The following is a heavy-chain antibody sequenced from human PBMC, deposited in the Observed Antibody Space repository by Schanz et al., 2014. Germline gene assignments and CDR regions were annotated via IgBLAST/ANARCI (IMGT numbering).Heavy chain of an antibody. CDR3: ARGYSSSMDV. CDR2: ISGSGDNT. Sequence: QVQLVESGGGVVQPGRSLRLSCAASGFTFSSSGMHWVRQAPGKGLEWVSAISGSGDNTFYADSVRGRFTISRDNSRNTLYLQMNSLRAEDTAVYYCARGYSSSMDVWGQGTTVTVSS. V-gene: IGHV3-NL1*01. CDR1: GFTFSSSG. D-gene: IGHD6-6*01. J-gene: IGHJ6*02.